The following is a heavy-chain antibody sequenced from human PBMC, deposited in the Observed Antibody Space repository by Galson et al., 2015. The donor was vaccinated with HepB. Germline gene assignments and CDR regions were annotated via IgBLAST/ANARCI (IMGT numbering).Heavy chain of an antibody. J-gene: IGHJ4*02. V-gene: IGHV5-51*01. D-gene: IGHD6-19*01. CDR3: ARQEYSSAWALAQDY. CDR2: IYPGDSDT. CDR1: GYSFTSYW. Sequence: QSGAEVKKPGESLKISCKGSGYSFTSYWIGWVRQMPGKGLEWMGIIYPGDSDTIYSPSFQGQVTILADKSISTAYLQWSSLKASDTAMYYCARQEYSSAWALAQDYWGQGTLVTVSS.